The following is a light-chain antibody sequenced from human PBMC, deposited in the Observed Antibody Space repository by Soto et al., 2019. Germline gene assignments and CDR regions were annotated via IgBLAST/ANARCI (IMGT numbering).Light chain of an antibody. J-gene: IGLJ2*01. V-gene: IGLV1-40*01. Sequence: QSVLTQPPSVSGAPGQRGTISCTGSSSNIGAGYDVHWYQQLPGTAPKLLIYGNSNRPSGVPDRLSGSKSGTSASLAITGIQAEDEADYYCQSYDSSLSVVFGGGTKVTVL. CDR1: SSNIGAGYD. CDR3: QSYDSSLSVV. CDR2: GNS.